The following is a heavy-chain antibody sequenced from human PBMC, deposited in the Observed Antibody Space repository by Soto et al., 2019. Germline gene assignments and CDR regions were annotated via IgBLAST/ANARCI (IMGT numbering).Heavy chain of an antibody. CDR2: IYYSGST. J-gene: IGHJ4*02. V-gene: IGHV4-30-4*01. D-gene: IGHD6-19*01. CDR3: AKFKYTSGSPAC. CDR1: GGSISSGDYY. Sequence: SETLSLTCTVSGGSISSGDYYWSWIRQPPGKGLEWIGYIYYSGSTYYNPSLKSRVTISVDTSKNQFSLKLSSVTADDTAVYYCAKFKYTSGSPACWGQGTLVTVS.